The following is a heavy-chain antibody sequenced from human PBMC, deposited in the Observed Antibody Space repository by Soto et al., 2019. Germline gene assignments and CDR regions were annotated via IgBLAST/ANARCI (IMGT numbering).Heavy chain of an antibody. V-gene: IGHV1-58*01. D-gene: IGHD3-22*01. J-gene: IGHJ5*02. Sequence: GASVKVSCKASGFTFTSSAVQWVRQARGQRLEWIGWIVVGSGNTNYAQKFQERVTITRDMSTSTAYMELSSLRSEDTAVYYCAAQGPYYDSSGYYSSSWGQGTLVTVPQ. CDR2: IVVGSGNT. CDR3: AAQGPYYDSSGYYSSS. CDR1: GFTFTSSA.